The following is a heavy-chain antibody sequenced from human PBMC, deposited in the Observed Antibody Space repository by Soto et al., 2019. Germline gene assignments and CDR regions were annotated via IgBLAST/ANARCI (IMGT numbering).Heavy chain of an antibody. D-gene: IGHD6-13*01. CDR2: IVVGSGNT. CDR3: AAVGTLIYYYYYGMDV. CDR1: GFTFTSSA. V-gene: IGHV1-58*01. J-gene: IGHJ6*02. Sequence: SVKVSCKASGFTFTSSAVQWVRQARGQRLEWIGWIVVGSGNTNYAQKFQERVTITRDMSTSTAYMELSSLRSEDTAVYYCAAVGTLIYYYYYGMDVWGQGTTVTVSS.